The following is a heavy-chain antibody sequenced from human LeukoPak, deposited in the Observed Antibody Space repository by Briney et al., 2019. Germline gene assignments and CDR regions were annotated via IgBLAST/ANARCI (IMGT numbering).Heavy chain of an antibody. CDR3: ERVGYYYSSGYYAHGFDP. V-gene: IGHV1-2*02. Sequence: GASVKVSCKASGYTFTGCYMHWVRQAPGQGLEWMGWINPNSGGTNYAQKFQGRVTMTRDTSISTAYMELSRLRSDDTAVYYCERVGYYYSSGYYAHGFDPWGQGTLVTVSS. J-gene: IGHJ5*02. CDR1: GYTFTGCY. D-gene: IGHD3-22*01. CDR2: INPNSGGT.